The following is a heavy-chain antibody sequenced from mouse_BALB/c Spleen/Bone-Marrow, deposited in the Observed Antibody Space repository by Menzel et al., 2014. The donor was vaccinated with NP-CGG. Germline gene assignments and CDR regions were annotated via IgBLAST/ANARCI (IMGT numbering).Heavy chain of an antibody. CDR2: ISSVCSTI. CDR3: TRGGNWDDFDY. CDR1: GFTFSSFG. Sequence: EVNLVESGGGLVQPGGSRKLSCAASGFTFSSFGMHWVRQAPEKGLEWVAYISSVCSTIFYADTVKGRFTVSRDNPKNTPFLQMTSLRSEDTAMYYCTRGGNWDDFDYWGQGTTLTVSS. V-gene: IGHV5-17*02. D-gene: IGHD4-1*01. J-gene: IGHJ2*01.